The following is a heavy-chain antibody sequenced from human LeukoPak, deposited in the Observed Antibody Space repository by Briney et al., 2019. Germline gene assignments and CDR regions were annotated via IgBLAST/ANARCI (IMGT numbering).Heavy chain of an antibody. CDR1: GGSISSGSYY. J-gene: IGHJ4*02. Sequence: SQTLSLTCTVSGGSISSGSYYWSWIRQPAGKGLEWIGRIYTSGSTNYNPSLKSRVTISVDTSKNQFSLKLSFVTAADTAVYYCARVYSMVRQYLDFWGQGTLVTVSS. V-gene: IGHV4-61*02. CDR2: IYTSGST. CDR3: ARVYSMVRQYLDF. D-gene: IGHD3-10*01.